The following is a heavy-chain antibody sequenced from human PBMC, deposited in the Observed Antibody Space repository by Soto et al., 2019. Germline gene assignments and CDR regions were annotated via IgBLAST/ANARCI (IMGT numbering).Heavy chain of an antibody. CDR2: ISGSGVST. V-gene: IGHV3-23*01. Sequence: EVELLESGGALVQPGGSLRLSCVASEFTFSAYAMGWVRQVPGKGLEWVSGISGSGVSTHHADSVKGRFTISRDNSKNTLFLQMNSLRAEDTALYYCAKYMQLVTSGPFDHWGQGTLVTVSS. J-gene: IGHJ4*02. CDR1: EFTFSAYA. CDR3: AKYMQLVTSGPFDH. D-gene: IGHD2-2*01.